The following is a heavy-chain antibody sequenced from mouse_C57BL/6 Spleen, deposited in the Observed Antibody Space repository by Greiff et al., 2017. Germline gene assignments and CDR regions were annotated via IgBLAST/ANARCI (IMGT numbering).Heavy chain of an antibody. V-gene: IGHV1-18*01. Sequence: EVQLQQSGPELVKPGASVKIPCKASGYTFTDYNMDWVKQSHGKSLEWIGDINPNNGGTIYNQKFKGKATLTVDKSSSTAYMELRSLTSEDTAVYYCAREGDGDYGGFDYWGQGTTLTVSS. CDR2: INPNNGGT. CDR1: GYTFTDYN. D-gene: IGHD2-13*01. CDR3: AREGDGDYGGFDY. J-gene: IGHJ2*01.